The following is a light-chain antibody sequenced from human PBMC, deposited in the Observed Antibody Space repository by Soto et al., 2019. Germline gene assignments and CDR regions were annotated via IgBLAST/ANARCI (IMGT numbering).Light chain of an antibody. J-gene: IGKJ5*01. CDR1: QGVSTY. CDR3: QQRRSWPPTIT. CDR2: DAS. Sequence: EIVLTQSPATLSLSPGERATLSCRSSQGVSTYLAWYQQRPGQAPRLLIYDASYRATDIPPRFSGSGSGTDFTLTISSLEPEDFAVYYCQQRRSWPPTITFGQGTRLEIK. V-gene: IGKV3-11*01.